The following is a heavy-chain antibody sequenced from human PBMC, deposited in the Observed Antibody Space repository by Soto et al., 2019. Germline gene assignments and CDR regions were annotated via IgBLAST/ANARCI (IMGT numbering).Heavy chain of an antibody. CDR2: IKQDGSEK. J-gene: IGHJ3*02. CDR3: AHRLQWLAHIDAFDI. V-gene: IGHV3-7*05. CDR1: GFTFSSYW. Sequence: GGSLRLSCAASGFTFSSYWMSWVRQAPGKGLEWVANIKQDGSEKYYVDSVKSRLTITKDTSKNQVVLTMTNMDPVDTATYYCAHRLQWLAHIDAFDIWGQGTMVTVSS. D-gene: IGHD6-19*01.